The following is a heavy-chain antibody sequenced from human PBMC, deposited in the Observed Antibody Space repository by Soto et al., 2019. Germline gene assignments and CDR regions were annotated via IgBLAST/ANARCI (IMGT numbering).Heavy chain of an antibody. Sequence: GGSLRLSCAASGFTVSSNYMSWVRQAPGKGLEWVSVIYSGGSTYYADSVKGRFTISRDNSKNTLYLQMNSLRAEDTAVYYCARVRGYSGYARQDYWGQGTLVTVSS. D-gene: IGHD5-12*01. CDR2: IYSGGST. V-gene: IGHV3-66*01. CDR3: ARVRGYSGYARQDY. CDR1: GFTVSSNY. J-gene: IGHJ4*02.